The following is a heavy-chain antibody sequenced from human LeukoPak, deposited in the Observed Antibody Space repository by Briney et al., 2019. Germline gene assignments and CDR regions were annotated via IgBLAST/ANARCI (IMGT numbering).Heavy chain of an antibody. CDR2: INDVSSDI. D-gene: IGHD2-2*01. V-gene: IGHV3-48*04. J-gene: IGHJ4*02. CDR1: EFTFSLYA. CDR3: ARDTYQPGLIDC. Sequence: QTGGSLRLSCAASEFTFSLYAMNWVRQAPGKGLEWVSYINDVSSDIHYADSVKGRFTISRDNAKNTLSLQMNSLRAEDTAVYYCARDTYQPGLIDCWGQGTLVTVSS.